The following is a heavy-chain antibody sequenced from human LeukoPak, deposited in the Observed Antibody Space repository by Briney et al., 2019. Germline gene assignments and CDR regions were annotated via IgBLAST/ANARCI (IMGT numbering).Heavy chain of an antibody. CDR2: IYSSGT. J-gene: IGHJ4*02. CDR3: ARDISTSWYGFDY. Sequence: SETLSLTCTVSSGSINNYYWSWIRQPAGKGLEWIGRIYSSGTDYNPSLKSRVTMSLDTSKSQFSLKLKSVTAADTAVYYCARDISTSWYGFDYWGQGTLVTVSS. D-gene: IGHD6-13*01. CDR1: SGSINNYY. V-gene: IGHV4-4*07.